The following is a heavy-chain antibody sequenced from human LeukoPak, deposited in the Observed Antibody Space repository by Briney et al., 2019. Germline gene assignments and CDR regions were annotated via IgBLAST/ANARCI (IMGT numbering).Heavy chain of an antibody. CDR1: GGTFSSYV. V-gene: IGHV1-69*06. D-gene: IGHD2-15*01. CDR3: ARMLLDSFAI. CDR2: IIRIFGTA. J-gene: IGHJ3*02. Sequence: SVRVSCKASGGTFSSYVMSWVRQAPGQGLEGMGGIIRIFGTANYAQKFKGRVTIIADKSRSTVYMAMSSLRSADTAVYYCARMLLDSFAIWGQGTTVTVSS.